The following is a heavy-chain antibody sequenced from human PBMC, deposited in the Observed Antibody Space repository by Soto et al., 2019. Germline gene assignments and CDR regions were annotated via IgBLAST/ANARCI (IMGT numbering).Heavy chain of an antibody. Sequence: EVQLVESGGGLVQPGGSLRLSCAASGFTFNSYWMTWVRQAPGKGLEWVANIKQDGSEKDYVDSVKGRFTISRDNAKNSLYLQMNSLRAEDTAVYYCARGWGLDPWGQGTLVTVSS. J-gene: IGHJ5*02. V-gene: IGHV3-7*04. D-gene: IGHD1-26*01. CDR3: ARGWGLDP. CDR1: GFTFNSYW. CDR2: IKQDGSEK.